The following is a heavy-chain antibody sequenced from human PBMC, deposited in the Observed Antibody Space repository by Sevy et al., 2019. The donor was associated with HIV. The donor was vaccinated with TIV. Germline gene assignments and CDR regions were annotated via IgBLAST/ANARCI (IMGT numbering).Heavy chain of an antibody. CDR3: ARDDNSGYYDPPFDY. CDR1: GYTFTSYG. J-gene: IGHJ4*02. V-gene: IGHV1-18*04. D-gene: IGHD3-22*01. CDR2: ISAYNGNT. Sequence: ASVKVSCKASGYTFTSYGISWVRQAPGQGLEWMGWISAYNGNTNYAQKLQGRVTMTTDKSTSTAYMELRSLRSDDTAVYYCARDDNSGYYDPPFDYWGQGTLVTVSS.